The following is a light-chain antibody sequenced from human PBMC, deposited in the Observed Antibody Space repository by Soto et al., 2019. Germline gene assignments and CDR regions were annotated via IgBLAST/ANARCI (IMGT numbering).Light chain of an antibody. CDR2: GAS. V-gene: IGKV3-20*01. J-gene: IGKJ1*01. Sequence: EVVLTQSPVTLSLSPGERATLSCRASQSVSSSFLAWYQQKVGQAPRLLIYGASSRATGIPDRFSGSGSGTDFTLTISRLEPEDFAVYYCQQYGSSPRTFGPGTKVDIK. CDR3: QQYGSSPRT. CDR1: QSVSSSF.